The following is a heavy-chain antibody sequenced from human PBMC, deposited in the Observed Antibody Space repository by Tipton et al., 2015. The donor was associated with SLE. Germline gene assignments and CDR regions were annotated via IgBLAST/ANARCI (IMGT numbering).Heavy chain of an antibody. D-gene: IGHD3-16*01. CDR2: IYYSGST. Sequence: TLSLTCTVSGGSISSSSYYWGWIRQPPGKGLEWIGYIYYSGSTNYNPSLKSRVTISVHTSKNQFSLKLSSLTAADTAVYYCARHQYDYIWGTYPLDYWGQGTLVTVSS. J-gene: IGHJ4*02. CDR3: ARHQYDYIWGTYPLDY. CDR1: GGSISSSSYY. V-gene: IGHV4-61*05.